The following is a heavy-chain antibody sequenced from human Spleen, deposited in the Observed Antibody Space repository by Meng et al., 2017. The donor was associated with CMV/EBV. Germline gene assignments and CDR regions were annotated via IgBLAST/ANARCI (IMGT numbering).Heavy chain of an antibody. J-gene: IGHJ6*02. D-gene: IGHD3-22*01. Sequence: ETLSLTCAGSGFIFSSYWMSWVRQAPGRGLEWVANINQDGSEEYYVDSVKGRFIISRDNSKNTLYLQMNSLRAEDTAVYYCARGDTYYYDRSGYYSASFGMDVWGQGTTVTVSS. V-gene: IGHV3-7*04. CDR2: INQDGSEE. CDR3: ARGDTYYYDRSGYYSASFGMDV. CDR1: GFIFSSYW.